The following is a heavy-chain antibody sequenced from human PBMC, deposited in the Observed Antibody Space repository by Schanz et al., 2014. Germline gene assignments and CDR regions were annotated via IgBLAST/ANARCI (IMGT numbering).Heavy chain of an antibody. Sequence: EVQLVESGGGLVKPGGSLRLSCAASGFAFSAYSMNWVRQAPGKGLEWVSSISSSGSYIYFPDSVKGRFTISRDNAKNSLYLQMNSLRAEDTAVYYCTRDRGALINHNDALDLWGQGTMVSVSS. J-gene: IGHJ3*01. D-gene: IGHD3-16*01. CDR2: ISSSGSYI. V-gene: IGHV3-21*01. CDR3: TRDRGALINHNDALDL. CDR1: GFAFSAYS.